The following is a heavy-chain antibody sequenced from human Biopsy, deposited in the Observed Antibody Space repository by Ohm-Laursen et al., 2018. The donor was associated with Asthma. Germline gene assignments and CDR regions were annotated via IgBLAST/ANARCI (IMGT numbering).Heavy chain of an antibody. CDR1: YGSITIGGYY. Sequence: TLSLTCTVSYGSITIGGYYWTWIRQHPGKGLEWIGFIYYSGSTSYNPSLKSRVSISIDTSKNQFSLKLSSVTAADTAVYYCARAKDYYDSRGYYRSFDYWGQGTLVTVSS. D-gene: IGHD3-22*01. CDR2: IYYSGST. V-gene: IGHV4-31*03. J-gene: IGHJ4*02. CDR3: ARAKDYYDSRGYYRSFDY.